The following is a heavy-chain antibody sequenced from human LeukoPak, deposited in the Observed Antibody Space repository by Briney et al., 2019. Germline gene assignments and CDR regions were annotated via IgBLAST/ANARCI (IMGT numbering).Heavy chain of an antibody. CDR1: LLSFSDYD. CDR3: ARTVLPVVVVPPIQRGAFDL. D-gene: IGHD2-2*01. J-gene: IGHJ4*02. V-gene: IGHV3-48*03. CDR2: ISATGTII. Sequence: GGALRLSRAVSLLSFSDYDMTGVRQAPGRGVEGVSYISATGTIIHYAHSVNGGFTICRDNAEDSLFLQMSSLRVDDAAVYYCARTVLPVVVVPPIQRGAFDLWGQGALVSVSS.